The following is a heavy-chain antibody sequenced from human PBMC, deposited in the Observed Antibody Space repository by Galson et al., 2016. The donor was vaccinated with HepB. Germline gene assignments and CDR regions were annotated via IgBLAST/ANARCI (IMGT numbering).Heavy chain of an antibody. CDR3: ARDGGVAGFFALDS. CDR2: TWFDVGNR. CDR1: GFTFSTYG. V-gene: IGHV3-33*01. Sequence: SLRLSCAASGFTFSTYGMHSVRQAPGKGLEWVALTWFDVGNRFYADSVKGRFTFSRDNARNTLYLQMNSLRAEGADVYYCARDGGVAGFFALDSWGQGTLVTVSS. D-gene: IGHD6-19*01. J-gene: IGHJ5*01.